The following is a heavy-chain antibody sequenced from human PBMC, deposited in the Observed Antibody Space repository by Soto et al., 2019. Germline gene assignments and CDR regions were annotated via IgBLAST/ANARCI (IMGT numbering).Heavy chain of an antibody. J-gene: IGHJ6*03. V-gene: IGHV4-59*08. CDR1: GGSISSYY. CDR2: IYYSGST. D-gene: IGHD2-15*01. Sequence: PSETLSLTCTVSGGSISSYYWSWIRQPPGKGLEWIGYIYYSGSTNYNPSLKSRVTISVDTSKNQFSLKLSSVTAADTAVYYCARILGYCSGGSCPPNYYYYYYMDVWGKGTTVTVSS. CDR3: ARILGYCSGGSCPPNYYYYYYMDV.